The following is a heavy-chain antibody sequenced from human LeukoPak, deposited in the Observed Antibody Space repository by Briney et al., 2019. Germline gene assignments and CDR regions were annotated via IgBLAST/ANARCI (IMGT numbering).Heavy chain of an antibody. Sequence: SVKVSCKASGGTFSSYAISWVRQAPGQGLEWMGGIIPIFGTANYAQKFQGRVTITTDESTSTAYMELSSLRSEDTAVYYCARSIAAAGINWFDPWGQGTLVTVSS. D-gene: IGHD6-13*01. CDR1: GGTFSSYA. CDR3: ARSIAAAGINWFDP. V-gene: IGHV1-69*05. CDR2: IIPIFGTA. J-gene: IGHJ5*02.